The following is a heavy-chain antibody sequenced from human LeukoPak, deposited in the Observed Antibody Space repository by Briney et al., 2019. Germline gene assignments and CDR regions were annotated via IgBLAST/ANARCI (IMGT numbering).Heavy chain of an antibody. J-gene: IGHJ6*02. Sequence: ASVKVSCKASGYTFTSYGICWVRQAPGQGREGVGWISAYNGNTNYAQKLQGRVTMTTDTSTSTAYMKLRSLRSDDTAVYYCARDYYDILTGYSQPDYYYYYGMDVWGQGTTVTVSS. V-gene: IGHV1-18*01. CDR2: ISAYNGNT. CDR3: ARDYYDILTGYSQPDYYYYYGMDV. CDR1: GYTFTSYG. D-gene: IGHD3-9*01.